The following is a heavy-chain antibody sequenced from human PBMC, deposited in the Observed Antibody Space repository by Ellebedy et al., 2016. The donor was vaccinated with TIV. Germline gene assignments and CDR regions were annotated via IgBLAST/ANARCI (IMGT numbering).Heavy chain of an antibody. CDR3: ARAGGQYFGDVRVEH. Sequence: SETLSLXCTVSGDSVSSDSYGCWIRQAPGKGLEWIGYIYSTGSTNYNPSLKSRVTISGDASKNHFSLMLTSVTAADTALYFCARAGGQYFGDVRVEHWGLGTMVTVSS. D-gene: IGHD3-10*01. V-gene: IGHV4-61*01. CDR1: GDSVSSDSY. J-gene: IGHJ1*01. CDR2: IYSTGST.